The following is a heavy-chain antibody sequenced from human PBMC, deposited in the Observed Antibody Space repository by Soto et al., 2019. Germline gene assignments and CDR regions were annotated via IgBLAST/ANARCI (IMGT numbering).Heavy chain of an antibody. CDR3: ARDTKMLAPLIHIDH. V-gene: IGHV3-21*01. D-gene: IGHD3-22*01. CDR2: ISSRSSNI. CDR1: GFTFNIYS. Sequence: GGSLRLSCAASGFTFNIYSMNWVRQAPGKGLEWVSSISSRSSNIDYADSVKGRFTISRDNANNSLYLQMNNLSADDTAVYYCARDTKMLAPLIHIDHWGRGTLVTVSS. J-gene: IGHJ4*02.